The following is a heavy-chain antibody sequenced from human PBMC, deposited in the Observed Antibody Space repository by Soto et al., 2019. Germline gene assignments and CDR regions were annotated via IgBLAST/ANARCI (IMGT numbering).Heavy chain of an antibody. V-gene: IGHV3-23*01. CDR2: ISGSGGNT. CDR1: GFTFSSYA. D-gene: IGHD3-10*01. Sequence: EVQVLESGGGLVQPGGSLRLSCAASGFTFSSYAMSWVRQAPGKGLEWVSTISGSGGNTHYADSVKGRFTISRDNSKNTLYLQMNSLRAEDTAVYYCAKVGSGSYSAHYWGQGTLVTVSS. CDR3: AKVGSGSYSAHY. J-gene: IGHJ4*02.